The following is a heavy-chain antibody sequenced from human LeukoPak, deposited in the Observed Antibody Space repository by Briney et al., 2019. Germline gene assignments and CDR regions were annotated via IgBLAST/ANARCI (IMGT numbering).Heavy chain of an antibody. CDR1: GGSISSSSYY. Sequence: SETLSLTCTVSGGSISSSSYYWGWIRQPPGEGLEWIGSIYYSGSTYYNPSLKSRVTISVDTSKNQFSLKLSSVTAADTAVYYCAGGGDHALFDYWGQGTLVTVSS. CDR3: AGGGDHALFDY. V-gene: IGHV4-39*07. CDR2: IYYSGST. J-gene: IGHJ4*02. D-gene: IGHD2-21*02.